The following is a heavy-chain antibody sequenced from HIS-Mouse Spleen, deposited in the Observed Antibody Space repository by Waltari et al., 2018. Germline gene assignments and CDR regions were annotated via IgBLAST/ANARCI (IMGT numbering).Heavy chain of an antibody. CDR3: ARGLGYGYGYFDY. J-gene: IGHJ4*02. Sequence: EVQLVESGGGLVKPGGSLRLSCAASGFTFSSYTMNWVRQAPGKGLEWVSSISSSSSYIYYADSVKGRFTISRDNAKNSLYLQMNSLRAEDTAVYYCARGLGYGYGYFDYWGQGTLVTVSS. D-gene: IGHD5-18*01. V-gene: IGHV3-21*01. CDR2: ISSSSSYI. CDR1: GFTFSSYT.